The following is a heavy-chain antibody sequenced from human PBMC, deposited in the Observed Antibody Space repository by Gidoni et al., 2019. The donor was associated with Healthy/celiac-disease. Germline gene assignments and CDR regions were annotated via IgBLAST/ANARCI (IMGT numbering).Heavy chain of an antibody. CDR3: ARGPHYDILTGYDHGYYFDY. Sequence: QVQLVQSGAEVKKPGASVKVSCKASGYTFTSYGISWVRQAPGQGLEWMGWISAYNGNTNYAQKLQGRVTMTTDTSTSTACMELRSLRSDATAVYYCARGPHYDILTGYDHGYYFDYWGEGTLVTVSS. J-gene: IGHJ4*02. CDR1: GYTFTSYG. D-gene: IGHD3-9*01. V-gene: IGHV1-18*01. CDR2: ISAYNGNT.